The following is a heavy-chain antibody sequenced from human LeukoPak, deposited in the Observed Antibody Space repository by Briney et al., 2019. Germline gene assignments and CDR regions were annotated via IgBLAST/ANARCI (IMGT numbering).Heavy chain of an antibody. V-gene: IGHV3-7*01. Sequence: GGSLRLSCAASGFTFSSYWMSWVRQAPGKGLEWVANIKQDGSEKYYVDSVKGRFTISRDNAKNSLYLQMNSLRAEDTAVYYCARGRHSGYDGGFDYWGQGTLVTVSS. CDR1: GFTFSSYW. CDR3: ARGRHSGYDGGFDY. CDR2: IKQDGSEK. D-gene: IGHD5-12*01. J-gene: IGHJ4*02.